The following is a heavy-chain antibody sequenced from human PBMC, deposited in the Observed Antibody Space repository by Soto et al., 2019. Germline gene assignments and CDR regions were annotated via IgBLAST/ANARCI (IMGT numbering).Heavy chain of an antibody. Sequence: QVQLVQSGAEVKKPGSSVKVSCKASGGTFSSYAISWVRQAPGQGLEWMGGIIPIFGTANYAQKFQGRVTITADESTSTAYMELSSLRSEDTAVYYCAREERIAVAGTRRGYGMDVWGQGTTVTVSS. CDR3: AREERIAVAGTRRGYGMDV. V-gene: IGHV1-69*01. CDR1: GGTFSSYA. CDR2: IIPIFGTA. J-gene: IGHJ6*02. D-gene: IGHD6-19*01.